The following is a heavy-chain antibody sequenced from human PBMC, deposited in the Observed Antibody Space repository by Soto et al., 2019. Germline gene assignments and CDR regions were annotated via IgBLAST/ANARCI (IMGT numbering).Heavy chain of an antibody. J-gene: IGHJ5*02. CDR2: IYYGGRT. Sequence: SETLSLTCTVAGGSVNSSTYYWGWIRQSPGKGLEWLGNIYYGGRTYYNPSLKSRVAISVDTSKNQISLKLTSLTAADTAVYFCASGHVRGVAADLWGQGSLVTVSS. CDR1: GGSVNSSTYY. V-gene: IGHV4-39*01. CDR3: ASGHVRGVAADL. D-gene: IGHD2-15*01.